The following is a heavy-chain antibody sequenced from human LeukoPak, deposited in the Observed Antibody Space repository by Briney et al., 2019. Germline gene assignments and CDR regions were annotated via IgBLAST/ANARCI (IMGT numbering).Heavy chain of an antibody. J-gene: IGHJ3*02. D-gene: IGHD3-16*01. CDR3: ARGERLGPDI. V-gene: IGHV4-59*02. CDR2: IYYSGSI. CDR1: GVSVSGYY. Sequence: SETLSLTCTVSGVSVSGYYWSWIRQPPGKGLEWIGYIYYSGSINYNPSLKSRVTISVDTSKKQLSLKLSSVTAADTAVYYCARGERLGPDIWGQGTMVTVSS.